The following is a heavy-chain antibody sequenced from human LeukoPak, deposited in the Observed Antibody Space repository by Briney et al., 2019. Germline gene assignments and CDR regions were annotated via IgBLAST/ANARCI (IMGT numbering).Heavy chain of an antibody. CDR3: ARGGKPFWSGYYDAFDI. CDR1: GYTFTSYD. D-gene: IGHD3-3*02. J-gene: IGHJ3*02. CDR2: MNPNSGNT. Sequence: ASVKVSCKASGYTFTSYDINWVRQATGQGLEWMGWMNPNSGNTGYAQKFQGRVTMTRNTSISTAYMELSGLRSEDTAVYYCARGGKPFWSGYYDAFDIWGQGAMVTVSS. V-gene: IGHV1-8*01.